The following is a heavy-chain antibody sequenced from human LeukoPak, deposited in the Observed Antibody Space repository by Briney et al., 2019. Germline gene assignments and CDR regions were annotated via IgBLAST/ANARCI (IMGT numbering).Heavy chain of an antibody. J-gene: IGHJ3*02. CDR2: IYPGVSDT. Sequence: GESLKISCKGSGYSFTSYWIGWVRQMPGKGLEWMGIIYPGVSDTRYSPSFQGPVTISADKSISTAYLQWSSLKASDTAMYYCATRGGLWFGESTVAFDIWGQGTMVTVSS. CDR1: GYSFTSYW. D-gene: IGHD3-10*01. V-gene: IGHV5-51*01. CDR3: ATRGGLWFGESTVAFDI.